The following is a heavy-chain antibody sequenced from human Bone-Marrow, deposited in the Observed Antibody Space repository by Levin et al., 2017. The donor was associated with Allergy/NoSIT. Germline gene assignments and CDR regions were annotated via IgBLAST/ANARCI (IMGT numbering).Heavy chain of an antibody. CDR1: GFTFSSYW. Sequence: GGSLRLSCAASGFTFSSYWMSWVRQAPGKGLEWVANIKQDGSEKYYVDSVKGRFTISRDNAKNSLYLQMDSLRAEDTAVYYCASQAWVGYCSSASCSAYGMHVWGQGTTVTVSS. V-gene: IGHV3-7*01. J-gene: IGHJ6*02. CDR3: ASQAWVGYCSSASCSAYGMHV. D-gene: IGHD2-2*01. CDR2: IKQDGSEK.